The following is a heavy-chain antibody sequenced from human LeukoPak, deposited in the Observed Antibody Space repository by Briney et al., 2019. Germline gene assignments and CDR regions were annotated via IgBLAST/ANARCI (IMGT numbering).Heavy chain of an antibody. CDR2: LYTSGTT. Sequence: SGGSLRLSCAASGFSFSSNYMSWVRQAPGKGLEWVSILYTSGTTYYADSVKGRFTISRDNSKNTLYLQMNSLRAEDTAVYYCARGIPTAVANFDYWGLGTLVTVSS. J-gene: IGHJ4*02. D-gene: IGHD2-2*01. V-gene: IGHV3-53*01. CDR1: GFSFSSNY. CDR3: ARGIPTAVANFDY.